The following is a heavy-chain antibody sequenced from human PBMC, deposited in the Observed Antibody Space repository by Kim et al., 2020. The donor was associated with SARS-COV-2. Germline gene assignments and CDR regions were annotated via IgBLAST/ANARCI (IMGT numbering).Heavy chain of an antibody. CDR2: INSDGSST. Sequence: GGSLRLSCAASGFTFSSYWMHWVRQAPGKGLMWVSRINSDGSSTTYADSVKGRFTISRDNAKNTLYLQMNSLGAEDTAVYYCARGMRAGTAEYIQHWGQGTLITVSS. CDR3: ARGMRAGTAEYIQH. J-gene: IGHJ1*01. V-gene: IGHV3-74*01. D-gene: IGHD6-19*01. CDR1: GFTFSSYW.